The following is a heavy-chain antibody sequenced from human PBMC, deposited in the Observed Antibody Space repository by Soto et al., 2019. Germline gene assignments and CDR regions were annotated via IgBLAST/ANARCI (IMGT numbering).Heavy chain of an antibody. D-gene: IGHD2-2*01. CDR2: IIPIFGNT. Sequence: ASVKVSCKASGGAFSSYAISWVRQAPGQGLEWMGGIIPIFGNTGYAQKFQGRVTMTRNTSISTAYMELSSLRSEDTAVYYCARYHGYYYYSMDVWGQGTTVTVS. CDR1: GGAFSSYA. J-gene: IGHJ6*02. V-gene: IGHV1-8*02. CDR3: ARYHGYYYYSMDV.